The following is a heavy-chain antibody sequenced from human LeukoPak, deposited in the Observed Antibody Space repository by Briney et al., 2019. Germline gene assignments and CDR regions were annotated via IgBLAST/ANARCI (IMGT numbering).Heavy chain of an antibody. CDR2: ISSSSSYI. V-gene: IGHV3-21*01. Sequence: GGSLRLSCAASGFTFSSYSMNWVRQAPGKGLEWVSSISSSSSYIYYADSVKGRFTISRDNAKNSLYLQMNSLRAEDTAVYYCARGGYSYGFEGVYFDYWGQGTLVTVSS. D-gene: IGHD5-18*01. CDR3: ARGGYSYGFEGVYFDY. CDR1: GFTFSSYS. J-gene: IGHJ4*02.